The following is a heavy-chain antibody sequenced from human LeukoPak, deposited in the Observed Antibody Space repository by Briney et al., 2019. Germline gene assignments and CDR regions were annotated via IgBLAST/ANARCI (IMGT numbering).Heavy chain of an antibody. J-gene: IGHJ5*02. CDR2: IYYSGST. D-gene: IGHD6-6*01. V-gene: IGHV4-59*01. CDR1: GGSISSYY. Sequence: SETLSLTCTVSGGSISSYYWSWIRQPPGKGLEWIGYIYYSGSTNYNPSLKSRVTISVDTSKNQFSLKLSSVTAADTAVYYCARDVPHYSSSSFFPFDPWGQGTLVTVSS. CDR3: ARDVPHYSSSSFFPFDP.